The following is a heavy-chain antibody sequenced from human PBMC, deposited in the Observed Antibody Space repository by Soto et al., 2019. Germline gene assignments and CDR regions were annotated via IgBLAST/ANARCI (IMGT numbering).Heavy chain of an antibody. D-gene: IGHD3-10*01. CDR3: ARHNYGSGSTYFDY. CDR2: IFYSGST. CDR1: SGSISSTIYS. V-gene: IGHV4-39*01. Sequence: SETLSLTCTVSSGSISSTIYSWDWIRQPPGKGLEWIGSIFYSGSTYYNPSLKSRVTISVDTSKNQFSLTLTSVTAADTAVYYCARHNYGSGSTYFDYWGQGTLVTVSS. J-gene: IGHJ4*02.